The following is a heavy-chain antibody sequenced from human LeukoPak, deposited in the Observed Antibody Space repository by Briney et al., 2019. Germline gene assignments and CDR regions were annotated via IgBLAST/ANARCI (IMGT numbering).Heavy chain of an antibody. CDR2: IPYDGSNK. Sequence: GGSLRLSCAASGFTFSNYGMHWVRQAPAKGLDWVAFIPYDGSNKFYADSVKGRFNIYRDNSKNTLYLQMNSLRAEDTAVYYWANRDSSGYGSVYWGQGTLVTVSS. CDR3: ANRDSSGYGSVY. CDR1: GFTFSNYG. D-gene: IGHD3-22*01. V-gene: IGHV3-30*02. J-gene: IGHJ4*02.